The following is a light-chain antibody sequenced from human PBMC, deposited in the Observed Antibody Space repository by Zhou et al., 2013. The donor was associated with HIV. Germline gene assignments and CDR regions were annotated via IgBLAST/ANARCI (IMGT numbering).Light chain of an antibody. CDR1: NIGSKS. J-gene: IGLJ2*01. CDR3: QAWDNSAVI. V-gene: IGLV3-21*02. CDR2: DDS. Sequence: SYELTQPPSVSVAPGQTARITCGGNNIGSKSVHWYQQKPGQAPVLVVSDDSDRPSGIPERFSGSNSGNTATLTISGTQAMDEADYYCQAWDNSAVIFGGGTQLTVL.